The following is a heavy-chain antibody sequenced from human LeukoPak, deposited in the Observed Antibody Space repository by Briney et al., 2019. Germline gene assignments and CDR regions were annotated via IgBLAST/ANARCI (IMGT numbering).Heavy chain of an antibody. J-gene: IGHJ3*02. Sequence: PGGSLRLSCAASGFTFSNYAMFWVRQTPSKGLEWVSSIRGSSIYTVYADSVKGRFTISRDDSKNTLYLQMNSLRAEDTATYYCARDPNGDYIGAFDMWGQGTVVTVSS. D-gene: IGHD4-17*01. CDR1: GFTFSNYA. V-gene: IGHV3-23*01. CDR2: IRGSSIYT. CDR3: ARDPNGDYIGAFDM.